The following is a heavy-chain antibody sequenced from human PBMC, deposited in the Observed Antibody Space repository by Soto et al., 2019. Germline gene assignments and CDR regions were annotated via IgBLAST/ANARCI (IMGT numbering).Heavy chain of an antibody. V-gene: IGHV3-48*03. Sequence: XGSLRLSCAASGFTFSNYEMNWVRQAPGKGLEWVSCISGGGSSIFYADSVKGRFTSSRDNAKNSLYLQMNSLRPEDTAVYYCAGEGNNYEYWGQGALVTVSS. J-gene: IGHJ4*02. CDR3: AGEGNNYEY. CDR1: GFTFSNYE. CDR2: ISGGGSSI.